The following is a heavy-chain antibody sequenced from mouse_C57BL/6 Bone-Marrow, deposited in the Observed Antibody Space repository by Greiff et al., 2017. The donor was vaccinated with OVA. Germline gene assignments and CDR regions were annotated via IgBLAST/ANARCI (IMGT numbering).Heavy chain of an antibody. D-gene: IGHD2-13*01. CDR1: GYTFTSYC. CDR3: ARSYGDCGGVYFAY. Sequence: QVQLQQPGAELVKPGASVKLSCKASGYTFTSYCMHWVKQRPGQGLEWIGMIHPNSGSTNYNEKFKSKATLTVDKSSSTAYMQLSSLTSEDSAVYYCARSYGDCGGVYFAYWGQGTMVTVSA. CDR2: IHPNSGST. J-gene: IGHJ3*01. V-gene: IGHV1-64*01.